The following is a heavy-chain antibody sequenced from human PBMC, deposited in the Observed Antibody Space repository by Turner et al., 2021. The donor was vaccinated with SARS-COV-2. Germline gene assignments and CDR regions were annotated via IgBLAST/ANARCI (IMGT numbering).Heavy chain of an antibody. CDR2: IWYDGSNK. CDR1: GFTVSSYG. J-gene: IGHJ6*03. D-gene: IGHD2-8*01. V-gene: IGHV3-33*01. CDR3: ARDPNAGYYYMDV. Sequence: QVQLVESGGGVVQPGRSLRLSCEASGFTVSSYGMHWVRQAPGKGLEWVAVIWYDGSNKYYADSVKGRFTISRDNSKNTLYLQMNSLRAEDTAVYYCARDPNAGYYYMDVWGKGTTVTVSS.